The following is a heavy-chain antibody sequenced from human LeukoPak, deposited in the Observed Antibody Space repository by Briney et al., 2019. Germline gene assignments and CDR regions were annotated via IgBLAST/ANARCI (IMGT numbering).Heavy chain of an antibody. CDR3: ARETVGYYSYYMDV. CDR1: GGSISSYY. J-gene: IGHJ6*03. V-gene: IGHV4-59*01. CDR2: IYYSGST. D-gene: IGHD4-11*01. Sequence: SETLSLTCTVSGGSISSYYWSWIRQPPGKGLEWIGYIYYSGSTNYNPSLKSRVTISVDTSKNQFSLKLSSVTAADTAVYFCARETVGYYSYYMDVWGKGTTVTVSS.